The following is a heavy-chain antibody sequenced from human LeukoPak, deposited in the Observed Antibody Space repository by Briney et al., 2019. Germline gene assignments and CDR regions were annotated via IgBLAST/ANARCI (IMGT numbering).Heavy chain of an antibody. J-gene: IGHJ6*02. V-gene: IGHV3-23*01. D-gene: IGHD6-6*01. CDR3: AKDLYSSSWYYGMDV. CDR1: GFTFSSYA. Sequence: GGSLRLSCAASGFTFSSYAMSWVRQAPGKGLQWVSAISGSGGNTYYADSVKGRFTISRDNSKNTLYLQMNSLRAEDTAVYYCAKDLYSSSWYYGMDVWGQGTTVTVPS. CDR2: ISGSGGNT.